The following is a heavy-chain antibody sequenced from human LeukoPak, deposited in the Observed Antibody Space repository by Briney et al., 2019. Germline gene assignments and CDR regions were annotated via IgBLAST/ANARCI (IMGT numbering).Heavy chain of an antibody. Sequence: ASVKVSCKASGYTFTSYDINWVRQAIGQGLEWMGWMNPNSGNTGYAQKFQGIVTLTRKTFISTAYQDLSSLSSEDTALYYCARGVLRYLDWLASTPYYYGMDVGGQGTTVTVSS. CDR2: MNPNSGNT. D-gene: IGHD3-9*01. CDR3: ARGVLRYLDWLASTPYYYGMDV. J-gene: IGHJ6*02. CDR1: GYTFTSYD. V-gene: IGHV1-8*02.